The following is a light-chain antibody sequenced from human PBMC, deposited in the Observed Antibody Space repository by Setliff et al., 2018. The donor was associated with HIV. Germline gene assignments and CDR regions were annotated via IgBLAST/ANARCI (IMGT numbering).Light chain of an antibody. Sequence: QSALAQPASVSGSPGQSITISCTGTSSDVGAYNYVSWYQQHPGKAPKLMIYEVTNRPSGVSTRFSGSKSGNTASLTISGLQAEDEANYYCCSYASYSTHVVFGGGTKVTVL. V-gene: IGLV2-14*03. J-gene: IGLJ2*01. CDR1: SSDVGAYNY. CDR2: EVT. CDR3: CSYASYSTHVV.